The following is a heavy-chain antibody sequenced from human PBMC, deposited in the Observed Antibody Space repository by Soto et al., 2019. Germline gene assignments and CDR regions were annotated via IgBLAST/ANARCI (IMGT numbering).Heavy chain of an antibody. CDR2: IYSGGTP. CDR1: GFSISSSH. V-gene: IGHV3-53*01. J-gene: IGHJ4*02. CDR3: ARDSSSSTSSSFDY. Sequence: PGGSLRLSCAASGFSISSSHMMWVRQAPGKGLEWVSVIYSGGTPYYAVSVKGRFTISRDKSKNTVYLQMDSLRTEDTAVYHCARDSSSSTSSSFDYWGQGTLVTVSS. D-gene: IGHD2-2*01.